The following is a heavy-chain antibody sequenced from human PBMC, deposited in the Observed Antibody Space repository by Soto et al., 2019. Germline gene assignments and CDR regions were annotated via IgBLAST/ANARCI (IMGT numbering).Heavy chain of an antibody. CDR1: GVTVSSLSAA. D-gene: IGHD3-10*01. J-gene: IGHJ6*02. CDR2: TYYRSKWYN. V-gene: IGHV6-1*01. Sequence: PSQTLSLTCAISGVTVSSLSAAWNWIRQSPSRGLEWLGRTYYRSKWYNAYALSVKSRININPDTSKNQVSLQLNSVTLEDTAVDYYANSDYCGSGNLSPYYYGMDVWGQGTTVTVSS. CDR3: ANSDYCGSGNLSPYYYGMDV.